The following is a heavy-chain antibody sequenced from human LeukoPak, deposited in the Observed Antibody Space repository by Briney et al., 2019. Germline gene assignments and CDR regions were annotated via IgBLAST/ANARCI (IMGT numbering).Heavy chain of an antibody. CDR2: ISDSGGTT. Sequence: GGSLRLSCAASGFTFSNYAMSWVRQAPGKGLEWVSGISDSGGTTHYADSVKGRFTISRDNSKDTLYLQMNSLRAEDTAVYYCARATYSGSSDYWGQGTLVTVSS. CDR1: GFTFSNYA. CDR3: ARATYSGSSDY. V-gene: IGHV3-23*01. D-gene: IGHD1-26*01. J-gene: IGHJ4*02.